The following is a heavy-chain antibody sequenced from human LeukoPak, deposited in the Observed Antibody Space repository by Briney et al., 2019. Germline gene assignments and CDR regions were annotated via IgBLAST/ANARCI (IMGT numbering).Heavy chain of an antibody. CDR2: IYYSGST. CDR3: ARGRIYDYDSSGYYSPYYFDY. J-gene: IGHJ4*02. Sequence: SETLSLTCTVSGGSISSGGYCWSWIRQHPGKGLEWIGYIYYSGSTYYNPSLKSRVTISVDTSKNQFSLKLSSVTAADTAVYYCARGRIYDYDSSGYYSPYYFDYWGQGTLVTVSS. V-gene: IGHV4-31*03. CDR1: GGSISSGGYC. D-gene: IGHD3-22*01.